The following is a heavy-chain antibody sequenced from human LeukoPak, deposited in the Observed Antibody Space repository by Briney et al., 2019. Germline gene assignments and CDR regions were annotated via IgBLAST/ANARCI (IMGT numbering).Heavy chain of an antibody. CDR3: AKAYGDYPQDGFDI. V-gene: IGHV3-23*01. CDR2: ISLSGDST. CDR1: GFTFRDYS. D-gene: IGHD4-17*01. J-gene: IGHJ3*02. Sequence: GGSLRLSCAASGFTFRDYSMSWVRQAPGKGLEWVSAISLSGDSTYYADSVKGRFTISRDNSKNTVFLQMNSLRVGDTAVYYCAKAYGDYPQDGFDIWGQGTMVTVSS.